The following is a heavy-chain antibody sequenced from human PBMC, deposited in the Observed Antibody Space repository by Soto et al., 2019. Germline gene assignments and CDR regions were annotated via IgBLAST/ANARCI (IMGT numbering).Heavy chain of an antibody. V-gene: IGHV1-18*01. CDR1: GYTFTSYG. CDR2: ISAYNGNT. D-gene: IGHD1-26*01. Sequence: QVQLVQSGAEVKKPGASVKVSCKASGYTFTSYGISWVRQAPGQGLEWMGWISAYNGNTNYAQKLQGRVTMTTDTSTSTAYMELRSLRSDDTAVYYCARGNRGATRNNYSCYLDVWGKGTTVTVSS. J-gene: IGHJ6*03. CDR3: ARGNRGATRNNYSCYLDV.